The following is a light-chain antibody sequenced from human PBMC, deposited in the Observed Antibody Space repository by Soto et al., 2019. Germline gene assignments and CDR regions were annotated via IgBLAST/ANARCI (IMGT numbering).Light chain of an antibody. CDR1: QSISIY. Sequence: EIVLTQSPATLSLSPGERATLSCRASQSISIYLAWYQQKPGQAPRLLIYDASNRATGIPARFSGSGSGTDFTLTISIREPEDFAVYYCQQRSNWPPEITFGQGTRLDIK. CDR3: QQRSNWPPEIT. V-gene: IGKV3-11*01. J-gene: IGKJ5*01. CDR2: DAS.